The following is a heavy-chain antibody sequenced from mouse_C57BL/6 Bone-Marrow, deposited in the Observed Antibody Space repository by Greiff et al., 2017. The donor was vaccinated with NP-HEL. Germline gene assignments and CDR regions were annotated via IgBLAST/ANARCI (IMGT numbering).Heavy chain of an antibody. CDR2: ISSGGSYT. CDR1: GFTFSSYG. D-gene: IGHD2-1*01. J-gene: IGHJ4*01. V-gene: IGHV5-6*01. Sequence: EVKLVESGGDLVKPGGSLKLSCAASGFTFSSYGMSWVRQTPDKRLEWVATISSGGSYTYYPDNVKGRVTITRDKAKNTLYLQMSSLKSEDTAMYYCARRDLRWPYYAMDYWGQGTSVTVSS. CDR3: ARRDLRWPYYAMDY.